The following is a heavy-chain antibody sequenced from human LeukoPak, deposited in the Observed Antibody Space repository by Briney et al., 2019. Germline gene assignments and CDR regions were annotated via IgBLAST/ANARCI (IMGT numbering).Heavy chain of an antibody. CDR2: INPNSGGT. J-gene: IGHJ6*03. CDR3: ARDRGEWDLLTGLYYYYYMDV. V-gene: IGHV1-2*02. CDR1: GYTFTGYY. D-gene: IGHD1-26*01. Sequence: ASVKVSCKASGYTFTGYYMHWVRQAPGQGLEWMGWINPNSGGTNYAQKFQGRVTMTRDTSISTAYMELSRLRSDDTAVYYCARDRGEWDLLTGLYYYYYMDVWGKGTTVTISS.